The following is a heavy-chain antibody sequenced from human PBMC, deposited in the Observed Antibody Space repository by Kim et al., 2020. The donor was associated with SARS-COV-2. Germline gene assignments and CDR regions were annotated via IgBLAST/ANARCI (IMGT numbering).Heavy chain of an antibody. J-gene: IGHJ4*02. V-gene: IGHV4-31*03. CDR3: ARGQGLITMIVVVVGAFDY. CDR1: GGSISSGGYY. Sequence: SETLSLTCTVSGGSISSGGYYWSWIRQHPGKGLEWIGYIYYSGSTYYNPSLKSRVTISVDTSKNQFSLKLSSVTAADTAVYYCARGQGLITMIVVVVGAFDYRGQGTLVNVSS. D-gene: IGHD3-22*01. CDR2: IYYSGST.